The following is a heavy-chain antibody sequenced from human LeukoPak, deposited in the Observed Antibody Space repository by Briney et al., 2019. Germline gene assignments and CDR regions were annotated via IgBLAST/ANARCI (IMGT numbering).Heavy chain of an antibody. Sequence: SETLSLTCTVSGGSISSYYWSWIRQPPGKGLEWIGYIYYSGSTNYNPSLKSRVTISVDTSKNQFSLKLSSVTAADTAVYYCADYRFPGIAARQNWFDPWGQGTLVTVSS. V-gene: IGHV4-59*01. J-gene: IGHJ5*02. CDR2: IYYSGST. CDR1: GGSISSYY. CDR3: ADYRFPGIAARQNWFDP. D-gene: IGHD6-6*01.